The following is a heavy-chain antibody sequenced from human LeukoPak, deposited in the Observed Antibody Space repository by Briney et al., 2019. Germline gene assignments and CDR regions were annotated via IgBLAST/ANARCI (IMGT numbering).Heavy chain of an antibody. CDR3: AGDRVGSSSDYMDV. V-gene: IGHV4-4*07. D-gene: IGHD6-6*01. CDR1: GGSISSYY. CDR2: IYNSGST. J-gene: IGHJ6*03. Sequence: SETLSLTCTVSGGSISSYYWSWIRQPAGKGLEWIGRIYNSGSTNYNPSLNSRVTMSVDTSKNQFSLKLSSVTAADTAVYYCAGDRVGSSSDYMDVWGKGTTVTVSS.